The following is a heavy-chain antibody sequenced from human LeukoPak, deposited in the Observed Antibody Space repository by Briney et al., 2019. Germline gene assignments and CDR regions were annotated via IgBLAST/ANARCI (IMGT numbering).Heavy chain of an antibody. CDR3: AKRSSGYSFDY. D-gene: IGHD3-22*01. Sequence: PGGSLRLSCAASGFTFSSNAMSWVRQAPGKGLEWLSDISGNGGSTYYADSVMGRFTISRDNSKNTLYLQMNSLRAEDTAVYYCAKRSSGYSFDYWGQGTLVTVSS. J-gene: IGHJ4*02. CDR2: ISGNGGST. CDR1: GFTFSSNA. V-gene: IGHV3-23*01.